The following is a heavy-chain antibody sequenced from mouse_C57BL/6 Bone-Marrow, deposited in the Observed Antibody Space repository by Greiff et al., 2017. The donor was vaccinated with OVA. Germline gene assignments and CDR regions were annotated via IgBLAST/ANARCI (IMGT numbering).Heavy chain of an antibody. D-gene: IGHD1-1*01. CDR1: GFTFSSYG. CDR2: ISSGGSYT. CDR3: ARYYYGSSYY. V-gene: IGHV5-6*01. J-gene: IGHJ2*01. Sequence: EVQLVESGGDLVKPGGSLKLSCAASGFTFSSYGMSWVRQTPDKRLEWVATISSGGSYTYYPDSVKGRFTISRDNAKNTLYLQMSSRKSEDTARYYCARYYYGSSYYWGQGTTLTVSS.